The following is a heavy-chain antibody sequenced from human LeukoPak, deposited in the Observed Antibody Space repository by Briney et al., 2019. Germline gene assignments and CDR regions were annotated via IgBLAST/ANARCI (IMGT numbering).Heavy chain of an antibody. CDR1: GFTFGYYA. V-gene: IGHV3-49*02. Sequence: GGALRLSCTASGFTFGYYAMSWVRQAPGKGVEWVGFIRRKAYGCTTAYAASVKGRLNISTGDSKSIDYLQMNSLKTEDPDVYYCTRDLYSYDRGWFAPWGPGTLVT. J-gene: IGHJ5*02. CDR2: IRRKAYGCTT. D-gene: IGHD3-22*01. CDR3: TRDLYSYDRGWFAP.